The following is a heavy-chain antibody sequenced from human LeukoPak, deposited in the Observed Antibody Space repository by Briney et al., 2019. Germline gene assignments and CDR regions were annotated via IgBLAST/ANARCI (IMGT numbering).Heavy chain of an antibody. CDR2: IIPIFGTA. CDR3: ARVGTYSGYDWWLFDY. CDR1: GGTFNSYA. Sequence: ASVKVSCKASGGTFNSYAISWVRQAPGQGLEWMGGIIPIFGTANYAQKFQGRVTITADKSTSTAYMELSSLRSEDTAVYYCARVGTYSGYDWWLFDYWGQGTLVTVSS. D-gene: IGHD5-12*01. J-gene: IGHJ4*02. V-gene: IGHV1-69*06.